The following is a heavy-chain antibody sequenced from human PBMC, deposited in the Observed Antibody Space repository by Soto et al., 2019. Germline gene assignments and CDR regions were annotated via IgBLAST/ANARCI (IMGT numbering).Heavy chain of an antibody. D-gene: IGHD3-22*01. CDR1: GYTFTNYY. V-gene: IGHV1-46*01. CDR3: ARGVESITMIVVVIASPLDAFDI. J-gene: IGHJ3*02. CDR2: INPSGGST. Sequence: GASVKVSCKASGYTFTNYYMHWVRQAPGQGLEWMGIINPSGGSTSYAQKFQGRVTMTRDTSTSTVYMELSSLRSEDTAVYYCARGVESITMIVVVIASPLDAFDIWGQGTLVTVSS.